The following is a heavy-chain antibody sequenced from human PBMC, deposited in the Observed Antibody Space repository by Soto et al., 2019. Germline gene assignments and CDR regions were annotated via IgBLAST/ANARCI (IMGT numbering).Heavy chain of an antibody. CDR3: AREGPRIAAAPGGMDV. Sequence: GGSLRLSCAASGFTFSSYAMHWVRQAPGKGLEWVAVISYDGSNKYYADSVKGRFTISRDNSKNTLYLQMNSLRAEDTAVYYCAREGPRIAAAPGGMDVWGQRTTLTVSS. V-gene: IGHV3-30-3*01. CDR2: ISYDGSNK. J-gene: IGHJ6*02. D-gene: IGHD6-13*01. CDR1: GFTFSSYA.